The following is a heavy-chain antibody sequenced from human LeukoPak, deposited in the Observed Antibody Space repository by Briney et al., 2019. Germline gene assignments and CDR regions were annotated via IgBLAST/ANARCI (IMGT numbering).Heavy chain of an antibody. D-gene: IGHD4-17*01. J-gene: IGHJ6*04. Sequence: PGGSLRLSCAASGFTVSSNYMSWVRQAPGKGLEWVSVIYSGGSTYYADSVKGRFTISRDNSKNTLYLQMNSLRAEDTAVYYCAKDRFPTTPLGMDVWGKGTTVTISS. V-gene: IGHV3-53*01. CDR2: IYSGGST. CDR3: AKDRFPTTPLGMDV. CDR1: GFTVSSNY.